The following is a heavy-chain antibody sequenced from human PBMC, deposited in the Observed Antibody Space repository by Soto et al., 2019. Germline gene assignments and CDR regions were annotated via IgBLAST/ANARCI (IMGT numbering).Heavy chain of an antibody. CDR3: ARASDSYALEPFAY. J-gene: IGHJ4*02. CDR1: GDSGCGSTAA. D-gene: IGHD5-18*01. Sequence: RSNSVTCGMSGDSGCGSTAAWNWVRQSPSRGLEWLGRTYYRSQWYSDYAVSMTSRITINPDTSKNQFSLHLNSVTPEDTAVYYCARASDSYALEPFAYRGQGTLVIASS. V-gene: IGHV6-1*01. CDR2: TYYRSQWYS.